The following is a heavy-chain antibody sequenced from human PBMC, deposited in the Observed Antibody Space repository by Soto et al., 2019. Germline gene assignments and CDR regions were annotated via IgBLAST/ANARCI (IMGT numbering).Heavy chain of an antibody. CDR1: GDSISSGDYY. V-gene: IGHV4-61*08. CDR2: IYYTGSS. D-gene: IGHD1-7*01. CDR3: ARHSWELRKTFDY. Sequence: PSETLSLTCTVSGDSISSGDYYWSWIRQPPGKGLEWIGSIYYTGSSDYNPSLKSRVTISLDTSKNQFSLKLSSVTAADTAVYYCARHSWELRKTFDYWGQGTLVTVSS. J-gene: IGHJ4*01.